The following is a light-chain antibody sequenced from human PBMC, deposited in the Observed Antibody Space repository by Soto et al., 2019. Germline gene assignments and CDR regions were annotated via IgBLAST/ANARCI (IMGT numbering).Light chain of an antibody. V-gene: IGKV3-20*01. CDR3: QLYGDSPYT. CDR2: AAS. J-gene: IGKJ2*01. CDR1: QSVNSNQ. Sequence: EIVLTQSPGTLSLSPGERATLSCRASQSVNSNQLVWYQQKPGQAPRLLIYAASSRATGIPDRFSGSESGTDFTLTVSRLEPEDFAVYYCQLYGDSPYTFGQGTKLEIK.